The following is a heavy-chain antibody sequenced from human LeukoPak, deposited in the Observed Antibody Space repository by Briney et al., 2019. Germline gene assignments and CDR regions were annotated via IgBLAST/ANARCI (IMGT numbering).Heavy chain of an antibody. D-gene: IGHD2-15*01. CDR2: INPNSGGT. J-gene: IGHJ4*02. CDR3: ARSRWCSGGSCYYFDY. CDR1: GYTFTGYY. V-gene: IGHV1-2*02. Sequence: ASVKVSCKASGYTFTGYYMHWVRQAPGQGLEWMGWINPNSGGTNYAQKFQGRVTMTRDTSISTAYMELRSLRSDDTAVYYCARSRWCSGGSCYYFDYWGQGTLVTVSS.